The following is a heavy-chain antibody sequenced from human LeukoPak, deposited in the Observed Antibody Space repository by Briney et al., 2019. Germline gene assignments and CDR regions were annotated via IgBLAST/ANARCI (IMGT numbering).Heavy chain of an antibody. CDR2: IYHSGST. Sequence: PSETLSLTRTVSGGSISSYYWSWIRQPPGKGLEWIGYIYHSGSTYYNPSLKSRVTISVDRSKNQFSLKLSSVTAADTAVYYCARVASAVIDYWGQGTLVTVSS. CDR1: GGSISSYY. J-gene: IGHJ4*02. CDR3: ARVASAVIDY. D-gene: IGHD2/OR15-2a*01. V-gene: IGHV4-59*12.